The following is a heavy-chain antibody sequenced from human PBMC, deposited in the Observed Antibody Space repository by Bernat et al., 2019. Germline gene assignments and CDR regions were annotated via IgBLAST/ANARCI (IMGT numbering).Heavy chain of an antibody. CDR2: IYSGGST. D-gene: IGHD1-26*01. CDR1: GFTVSSNY. J-gene: IGHJ4*02. CDR3: ARGLLSGTYRNFDY. V-gene: IGHV3-66*02. Sequence: EVQLVESGGGLVQPGGSLRLSCAASGFTVSSNYMSWVRQAPGKGLEWVSVIYSGGSTYYADSVKGRFTVSRDNSKNTLYLQMNSLRAEDTAVYYCARGLLSGTYRNFDYWGQGTLVTVS.